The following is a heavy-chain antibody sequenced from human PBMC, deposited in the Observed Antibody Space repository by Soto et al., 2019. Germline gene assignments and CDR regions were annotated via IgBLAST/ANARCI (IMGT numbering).Heavy chain of an antibody. CDR1: GGSISSYY. CDR2: IYYSGST. V-gene: IGHV4-59*01. CDR3: ARVQYSGLNWFDP. D-gene: IGHD5-12*01. J-gene: IGHJ5*02. Sequence: QVQLQESGPGLVKPSETLSLTCTVSGGSISSYYWSWIRQPPGKGLEWIGYIYYSGSTNYNPSLKSRVTISVDTSKNPFSLKLSSVTAADTAVYYCARVQYSGLNWFDPWGQGTLVTVSS.